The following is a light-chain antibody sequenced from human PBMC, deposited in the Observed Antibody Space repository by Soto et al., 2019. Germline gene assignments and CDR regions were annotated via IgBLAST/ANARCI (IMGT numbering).Light chain of an antibody. J-gene: IGLJ1*01. Sequence: QSVLAQPPSVSAAPGQKVTISCSGSSSNIGGNSVSWYQQLPGTAPKLLIYDDNKRPSGIPDRFSGSKSGTSATLGITGFQNGDEADYYCGSWDSSLSDYVFGNGTKVTVL. CDR1: SSNIGGNS. CDR2: DDN. V-gene: IGLV1-51*01. CDR3: GSWDSSLSDYV.